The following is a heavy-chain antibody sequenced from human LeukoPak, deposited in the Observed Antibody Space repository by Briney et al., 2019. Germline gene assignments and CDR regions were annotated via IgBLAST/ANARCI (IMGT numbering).Heavy chain of an antibody. D-gene: IGHD4-17*01. J-gene: IGHJ4*02. CDR2: IKQGGGER. CDR3: ARGPDYGDRTDYLDY. CDR1: GFTFSRHW. V-gene: IGHV3-7*01. Sequence: GGSLRLSCAGAGFTFSRHWMSWVSQAAGKGREWVANIKQGGGERYYVDSVKGRFTISRDDAKNSLYLQMNSLRAEDTAIYYCARGPDYGDRTDYLDYWGQGTLVSVSS.